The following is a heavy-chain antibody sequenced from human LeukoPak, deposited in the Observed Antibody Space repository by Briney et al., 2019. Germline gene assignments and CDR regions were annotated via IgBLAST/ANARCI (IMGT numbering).Heavy chain of an antibody. CDR1: GFTFSNYG. D-gene: IGHD3-16*01. Sequence: PGGSLRLSCAASGFTFSNYGMNWVRQSLEKGLEWVSSIRSNGNVYYADSVKGRFTISRDNAENSLSLQMNSLTPEDAAIYFCARDWGRRTVPFDHWGRGTRVTVSS. J-gene: IGHJ4*02. CDR2: IRSNGNV. V-gene: IGHV3-21*01. CDR3: ARDWGRRTVPFDH.